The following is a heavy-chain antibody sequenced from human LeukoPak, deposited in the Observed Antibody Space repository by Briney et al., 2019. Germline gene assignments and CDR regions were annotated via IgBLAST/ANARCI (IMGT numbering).Heavy chain of an antibody. V-gene: IGHV3-7*01. CDR1: GFTFSSYW. D-gene: IGHD3/OR15-3a*01. CDR2: INQNGSYK. J-gene: IGHJ4*02. CDR3: AREYFLTGYYRGY. Sequence: GGSLRLSCAASGFTFSSYWMSWVRQAPGKGLEWVANINQNGSYKYYVDSVKDRFTISRDNAKNSLYLQMNSLRAEDTAVYYCAREYFLTGYYRGYWGQGTLVTVSS.